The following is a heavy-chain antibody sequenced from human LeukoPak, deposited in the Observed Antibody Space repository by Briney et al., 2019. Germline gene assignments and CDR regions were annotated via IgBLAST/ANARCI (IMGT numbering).Heavy chain of an antibody. J-gene: IGHJ4*02. D-gene: IGHD2-15*01. CDR3: VTNSIGYCSGGNCYQVSDS. Sequence: GGSLRLSCAASGFTFSSYWMHWVRQAPGKGLVWVSRINTDGSSTSYADSVKGRFTISRDNAKNTLYLQMNSLRAADTAVYYCVTNSIGYCSGGNCYQVSDSWGQGSLVTVSS. CDR2: INTDGSST. CDR1: GFTFSSYW. V-gene: IGHV3-74*01.